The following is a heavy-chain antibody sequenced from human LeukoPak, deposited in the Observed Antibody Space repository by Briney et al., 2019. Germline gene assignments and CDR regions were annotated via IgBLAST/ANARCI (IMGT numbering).Heavy chain of an antibody. D-gene: IGHD3-16*01. CDR1: GYTLTELS. Sequence: GASVKVSCKVSGYTLTELSMHWVRQAPGKGLEWMGGFDPEDGETIYAQKFQGRVTMTEDTSTDTAYMELSSLKASDTAMYYCARLGGFGGDYYYYYMDVWGKGTTVTVSS. CDR2: FDPEDGET. CDR3: ARLGGFGGDYYYYYMDV. J-gene: IGHJ6*03. V-gene: IGHV1-24*01.